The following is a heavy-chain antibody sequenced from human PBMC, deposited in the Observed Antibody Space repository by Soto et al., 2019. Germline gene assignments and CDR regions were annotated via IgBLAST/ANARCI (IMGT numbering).Heavy chain of an antibody. Sequence: ESVGGIEQPGGSLRLSCAASGSTFGSYALNWVRQAPGKGLEWVSAISRDGGTTFYADSVKGRFTISRDNSRNMVFLQMDSLRVEDTAVYYCAKGGFWVHYGLDVWGQGTTVTVSS. CDR2: ISRDGGTT. V-gene: IGHV3-23*01. J-gene: IGHJ6*02. CDR3: AKGGFWVHYGLDV. CDR1: GSTFGSYA. D-gene: IGHD3-16*01.